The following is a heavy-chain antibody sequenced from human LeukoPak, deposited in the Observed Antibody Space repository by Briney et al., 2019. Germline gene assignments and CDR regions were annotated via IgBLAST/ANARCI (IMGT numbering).Heavy chain of an antibody. V-gene: IGHV4-38-2*02. Sequence: SETLSLTCTVSGYSISSGYYWGWIRQPPGKGLEWIGSIYHSGSTHYYPSLKSRITISVDTSKNQFSLQLNSLTAADTAVYYCARDLRMGGPWRQFDYWGQGTLVTVSS. D-gene: IGHD3-16*01. J-gene: IGHJ4*02. CDR2: IYHSGST. CDR1: GYSISSGYY. CDR3: ARDLRMGGPWRQFDY.